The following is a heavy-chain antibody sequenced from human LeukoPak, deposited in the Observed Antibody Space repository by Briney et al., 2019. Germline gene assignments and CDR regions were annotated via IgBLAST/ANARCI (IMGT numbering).Heavy chain of an antibody. J-gene: IGHJ5*02. D-gene: IGHD3-10*01. V-gene: IGHV4-59*12. CDR3: ARVRYYGSGEEIDP. Sequence: SETLSLTCTVSGGSISSYYWSWIRQPPGKGLEWIGYIYYSGSTNYNPSLKSRVTISVDTSKNQFSLTLSSVTAADTAMYYCARVRYYGSGEEIDPWGQGTLVTVSS. CDR1: GGSISSYY. CDR2: IYYSGST.